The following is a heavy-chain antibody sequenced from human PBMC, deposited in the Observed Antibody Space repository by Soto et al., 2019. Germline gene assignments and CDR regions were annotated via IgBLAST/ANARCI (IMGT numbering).Heavy chain of an antibody. CDR1: GFPFSSFE. J-gene: IGHJ4*02. D-gene: IGHD3-16*01. V-gene: IGHV3-48*03. CDR2: INGGGGT. CDR3: WGGGLSYFDF. Sequence: EVQVVESGGGSVQPGESLRLSCAASGFPFSSFEMNWVRQAPGKGLEWLSYINGGGGTYYADSVKGRFTISRNNAKNSPYLAKSRLEGRGQAVFFFWGGGLSYFDFWGQGALVTVSS.